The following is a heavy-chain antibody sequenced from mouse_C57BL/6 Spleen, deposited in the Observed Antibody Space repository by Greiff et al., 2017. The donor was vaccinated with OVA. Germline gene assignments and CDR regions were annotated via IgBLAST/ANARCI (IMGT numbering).Heavy chain of an antibody. V-gene: IGHV1-39*01. D-gene: IGHD1-1*01. J-gene: IGHJ1*03. CDR3: ARSYGSSSTWYFDV. CDR2: INPNYGTT. CDR1: GYSFTDYN. Sequence: EVQLQESGPELVKPGASVKISCKASGYSFTDYNMNWVKQSNGKSLEWIGVINPNYGTTSYNQKFKGKATLTVDQSSSTAYMQLNSLTSEDSAVYYCARSYGSSSTWYFDVWGTGTTVTVSS.